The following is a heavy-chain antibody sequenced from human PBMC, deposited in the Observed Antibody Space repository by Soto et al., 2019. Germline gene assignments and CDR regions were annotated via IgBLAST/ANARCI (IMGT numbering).Heavy chain of an antibody. J-gene: IGHJ5*02. Sequence: QVQLVESGGGVVQPGRSLRLSCAASGFTFSSYGMHWVRQAPGKGLEWVAVIWYDGSNKYYADSVKGRFTIYRDNSKNTLYLQINSLRAEDTAVYYCARDEGYYDFWSGYNAGTVPFDPWGQGTLVTVTS. V-gene: IGHV3-33*01. CDR3: ARDEGYYDFWSGYNAGTVPFDP. D-gene: IGHD3-3*01. CDR2: IWYDGSNK. CDR1: GFTFSSYG.